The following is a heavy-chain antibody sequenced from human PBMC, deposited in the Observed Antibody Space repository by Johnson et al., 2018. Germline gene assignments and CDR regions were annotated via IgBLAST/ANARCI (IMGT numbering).Heavy chain of an antibody. CDR3: AREQSYYSNYAGYCMDV. J-gene: IGHJ6*02. CDR2: ISSSGTTI. CDR1: GFSFSDYY. D-gene: IGHD4-11*01. Sequence: VQLLESGGGLVKPGGSLRLSCAASGFSFSDYYMNWIRQAPGKGLEWLSYISSSGTTINYADSVKGRFTISRDNAKNSLYLQMNSLRAEDTAVYFCAREQSYYSNYAGYCMDVWCQGTTVTVSS. V-gene: IGHV3-11*04.